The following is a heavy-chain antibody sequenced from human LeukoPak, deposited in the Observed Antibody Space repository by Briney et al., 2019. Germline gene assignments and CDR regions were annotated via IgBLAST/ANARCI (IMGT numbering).Heavy chain of an antibody. V-gene: IGHV4-4*07. CDR2: IYTSGST. Sequence: PSETLSLTCTVSGGSISSYYWSWIRQPAGKGLEWIGRIYTSGSTNYNPSLKSRVTMSVDTSKTQFSLKLSSVTAADTAVYYCARVPRHCSGGSCYRGYFDLWGRGTLVTVSS. CDR3: ARVPRHCSGGSCYRGYFDL. J-gene: IGHJ2*01. CDR1: GGSISSYY. D-gene: IGHD2-15*01.